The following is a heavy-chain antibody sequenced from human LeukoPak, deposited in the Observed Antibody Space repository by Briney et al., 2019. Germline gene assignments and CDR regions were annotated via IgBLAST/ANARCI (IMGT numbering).Heavy chain of an antibody. CDR3: AKMGYSSGNRLIDY. D-gene: IGHD6-19*01. J-gene: IGHJ4*02. V-gene: IGHV3-30*02. Sequence: GGSLRLSCAASGFTFSSYGMHWVRQAPGKGLEWVAFIRYDGSNKYYADSVKGRFTISRDNSKNTLYLQMNSLRAEDTAVYYCAKMGYSSGNRLIDYWGQGTLVTVSS. CDR2: IRYDGSNK. CDR1: GFTFSSYG.